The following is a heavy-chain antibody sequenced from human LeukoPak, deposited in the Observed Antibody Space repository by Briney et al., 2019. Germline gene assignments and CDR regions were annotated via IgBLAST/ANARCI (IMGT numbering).Heavy chain of an antibody. CDR2: IYYSGST. Sequence: SETLSLTCTVSGGSISSYYWSWIRQPPGKGLEWIGYIYYSGSTNYNPSLKSRVTISVDTSKNQFSLKLSSVTAADTAVYYCARVDTAILPYFDYWGQGILVTVSS. D-gene: IGHD5-18*01. V-gene: IGHV4-59*01. J-gene: IGHJ4*02. CDR1: GGSISSYY. CDR3: ARVDTAILPYFDY.